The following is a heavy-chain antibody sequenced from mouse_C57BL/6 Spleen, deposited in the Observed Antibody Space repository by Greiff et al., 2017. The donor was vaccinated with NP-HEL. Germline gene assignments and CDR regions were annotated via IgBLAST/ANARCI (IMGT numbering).Heavy chain of an antibody. J-gene: IGHJ4*01. CDR3: ARLTGSSYAMDY. CDR1: GYTFTGYW. CDR2: ILPGSGST. V-gene: IGHV1-9*01. Sequence: VQLQQSGAELMKPGASVKLSCKATGYTFTGYWLEWVKQRPGHGLEWIGEILPGSGSTNYNVKFKGKATFTADTSSNTAYMQLSSLTTEDSAIYYCARLTGSSYAMDYWGQGTSVTVSS. D-gene: IGHD4-1*01.